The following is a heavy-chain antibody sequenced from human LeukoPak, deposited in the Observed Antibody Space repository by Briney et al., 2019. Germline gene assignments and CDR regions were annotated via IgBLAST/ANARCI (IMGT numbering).Heavy chain of an antibody. J-gene: IGHJ6*03. CDR1: GYTFTSYG. Sequence: WASVKVSCKASGYTFTSYGISWVRQASGQGLEWMGWISAYNGNTNYAQKLQGRVTMTTDTSTSTAYMELRSLRSDDTAVYYCARASDFWSGYYVPDYYYYYMDVWGKGTTVTVSS. D-gene: IGHD3-3*01. V-gene: IGHV1-18*01. CDR3: ARASDFWSGYYVPDYYYYYMDV. CDR2: ISAYNGNT.